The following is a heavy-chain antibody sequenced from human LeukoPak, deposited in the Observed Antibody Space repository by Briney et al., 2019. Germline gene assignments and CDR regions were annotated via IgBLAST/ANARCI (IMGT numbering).Heavy chain of an antibody. CDR2: ISPSSNNI. CDR3: ARAAYSSGPDC. Sequence: GGSLRLSCAASGFTFRSYSMNWVRQAPGKGLEWVSYISPSSNNIHYADSVKGRFTISRDNARDSLYLHMNSLRDEDTAVYYRARAAYSSGPDCWGQGIMVTVSS. CDR1: GFTFRSYS. D-gene: IGHD6-25*01. J-gene: IGHJ4*02. V-gene: IGHV3-48*02.